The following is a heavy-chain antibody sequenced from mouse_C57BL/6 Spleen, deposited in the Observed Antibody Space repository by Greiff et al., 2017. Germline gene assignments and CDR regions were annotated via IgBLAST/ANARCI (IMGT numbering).Heavy chain of an antibody. CDR2: ISYDGSN. CDR3: ARGGDYYDYFDY. J-gene: IGHJ2*01. V-gene: IGHV3-6*01. CDR1: GYSITSGYY. D-gene: IGHD1-1*01. Sequence: VQLKESGPGLVKPSQSLSLTCSVTGYSITSGYYWNWIRQFPGNKLEWMGYISYDGSNNYNPSLKNRISITRDTSKNQFFLKLNSVTTEDTATYYCARGGDYYDYFDYWGQGTTLTVSS.